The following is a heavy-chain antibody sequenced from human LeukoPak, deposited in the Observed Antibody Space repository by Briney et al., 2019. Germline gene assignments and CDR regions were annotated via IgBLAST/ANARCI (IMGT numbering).Heavy chain of an antibody. D-gene: IGHD2-2*01. CDR1: GGSISSGGYY. V-gene: IGHV4-30-2*01. CDR3: PRGDCSSTSCYPFDY. J-gene: IGHJ4*02. CDR2: IYHSGST. Sequence: SETLSLTCTVSGGSISSGGYYWSWTRQPPGKGLEWIGYIYHSGSTYFNPSLKSRVTISVDRSKNQFSLKLSSVTAADTAVYYCPRGDCSSTSCYPFDYWGQGTLVTVSS.